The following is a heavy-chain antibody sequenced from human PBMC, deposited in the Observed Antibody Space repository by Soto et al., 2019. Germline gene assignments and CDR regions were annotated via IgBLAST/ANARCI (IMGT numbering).Heavy chain of an antibody. J-gene: IGHJ4*02. Sequence: GGSLRLSCAASGFTFSSYGMHWVRQAPGKGLEWVAVISYDGSNKYYADSVKGRFTISRDNSKNTLYLQMNSLRAEDTAVYYCAKPTKPGIVGAPPAYWGQGTLVTVSS. V-gene: IGHV3-30*18. CDR3: AKPTKPGIVGAPPAY. CDR1: GFTFSSYG. CDR2: ISYDGSNK. D-gene: IGHD1-26*01.